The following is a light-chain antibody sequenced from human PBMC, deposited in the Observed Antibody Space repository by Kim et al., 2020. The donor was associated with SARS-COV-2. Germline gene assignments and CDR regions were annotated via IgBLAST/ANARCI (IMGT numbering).Light chain of an antibody. CDR2: GVS. Sequence: EVVMTQSPATLSVSPGERATLSCRASQSVSSNLAWYQQKPGQAPRLLMYGVSTRATGIPARFSGSGSGTEFTLTISSLQSEDFAVYYCQQHNDWYTFGQGTKLEI. CDR3: QQHNDWYT. CDR1: QSVSSN. V-gene: IGKV3-15*01. J-gene: IGKJ2*01.